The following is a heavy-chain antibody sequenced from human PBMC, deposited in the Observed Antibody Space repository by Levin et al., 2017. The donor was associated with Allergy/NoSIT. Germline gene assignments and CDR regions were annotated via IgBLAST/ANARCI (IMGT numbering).Heavy chain of an antibody. V-gene: IGHV5-51*01. CDR3: ARHQLYSSSSRPPDYYGMDV. D-gene: IGHD6-6*01. CDR1: GYSFTSYW. Sequence: PGGSLRLSCKGSGYSFTSYWIGWVRQMPGKGLEWMGIIYPGDSDTRYSPSFQGQVTISADKSISTAYLQWSSLKASDTAMYYCARHQLYSSSSRPPDYYGMDVWGQGTTVTVSS. CDR2: IYPGDSDT. J-gene: IGHJ6*02.